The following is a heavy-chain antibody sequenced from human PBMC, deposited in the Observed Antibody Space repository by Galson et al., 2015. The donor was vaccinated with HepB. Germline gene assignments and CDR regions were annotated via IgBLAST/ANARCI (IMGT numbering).Heavy chain of an antibody. V-gene: IGHV3-30*04. Sequence: SLRLYCAASGFTFSRYAMHWVRQAPGKGLEWVAVISYDGSNKYYADSVKGRFTISRDNSKNTLYLQMNSLRAEDTAVYYCARVGDPGGYYYYGMDVWGQGTTVTVSS. CDR3: ARVGDPGGYYYYGMDV. CDR1: GFTFSRYA. D-gene: IGHD3-10*01. J-gene: IGHJ6*02. CDR2: ISYDGSNK.